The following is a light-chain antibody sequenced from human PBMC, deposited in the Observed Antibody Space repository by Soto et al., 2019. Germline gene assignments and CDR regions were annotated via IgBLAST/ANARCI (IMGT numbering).Light chain of an antibody. Sequence: EIVLTQSPATLSLSPGGRATLSCRASQSIGLAIAWYQHKPGQAPRLLIFDASQRATGIPARFRGSGSGADFTLTISSLQSEDFAVYYCQQYNNWWTFGQGTKVDIK. CDR2: DAS. CDR1: QSIGLA. J-gene: IGKJ1*01. CDR3: QQYNNWWT. V-gene: IGKV3-11*01.